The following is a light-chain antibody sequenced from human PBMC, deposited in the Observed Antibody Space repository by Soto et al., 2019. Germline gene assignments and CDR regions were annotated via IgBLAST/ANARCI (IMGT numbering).Light chain of an antibody. CDR2: GNI. CDR1: RANIGAGHD. V-gene: IGLV1-40*01. J-gene: IGLJ2*01. CDR3: QSYDSSLSGWV. Sequence: QSVLTQPPSVSAAPGQRVTISCTGSRANIGAGHDVHWYRQLPGTAPKLLIYGNINRPSGVPDRFSGSQSGTSTSLAITGLQAEDEADYDCQSYDSSLSGWVFGGGTKLTVL.